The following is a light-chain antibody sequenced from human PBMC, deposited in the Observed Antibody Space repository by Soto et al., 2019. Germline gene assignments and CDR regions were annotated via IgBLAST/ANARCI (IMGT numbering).Light chain of an antibody. CDR3: HQYNNWLALT. Sequence: EIVLTQSPGTLSLSPGERATLSCRASQSVSSSYLAWYQQKPGQAPRLLIYGASSRATGIPDRLSGSGSGTEFTLTISSLQSEDSAVYYCHQYNNWLALTFGGGTKVDIK. J-gene: IGKJ4*01. CDR1: QSVSSSY. V-gene: IGKV3-20*01. CDR2: GAS.